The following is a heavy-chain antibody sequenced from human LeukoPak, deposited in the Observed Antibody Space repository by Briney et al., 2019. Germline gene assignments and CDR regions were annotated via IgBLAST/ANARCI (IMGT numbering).Heavy chain of an antibody. CDR1: GGSISSYY. D-gene: IGHD6-13*01. CDR2: IYYGVST. J-gene: IGHJ5*02. V-gene: IGHV4-59*08. Sequence: SETLSLTCTVSGGSISSYYWSWIRQPPGKGLGWIGYIYYGVSTNYNPSLKSRVTISLDTSKKQISLKVRSVTAADTAIYYCARLLADNWFDPWGQGTLVTVSS. CDR3: ARLLADNWFDP.